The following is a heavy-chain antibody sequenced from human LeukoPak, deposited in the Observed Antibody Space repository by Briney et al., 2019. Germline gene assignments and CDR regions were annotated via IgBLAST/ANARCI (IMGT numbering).Heavy chain of an antibody. CDR3: ARDPGWYYFDY. Sequence: GGSLRLSCAASGFTFSSYGMHWVRQAPGKGLEWVTLIWYDGSNKYYADSVKGRFTISRDNSKNTLYLQMNSLRAEDTAVYYCARDPGWYYFDYWGQGTLVTVSS. CDR1: GFTFSSYG. D-gene: IGHD6-19*01. J-gene: IGHJ4*02. V-gene: IGHV3-33*01. CDR2: IWYDGSNK.